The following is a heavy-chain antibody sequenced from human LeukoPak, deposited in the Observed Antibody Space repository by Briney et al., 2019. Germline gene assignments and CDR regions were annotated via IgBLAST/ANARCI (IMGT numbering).Heavy chain of an antibody. V-gene: IGHV5-51*01. CDR2: IYPGDSDT. J-gene: IGHJ4*02. CDR3: ARLNGDISGWSPGFDY. D-gene: IGHD6-19*01. Sequence: GESLKISCKGSGYSFTSYWIGWVRQMPGKGLEWMGIIYPGDSDTRYSPSFQGQVTISADKSISTAYLQWSSLKASDTAMYYCARLNGDISGWSPGFDYWGQGTLVTVSS. CDR1: GYSFTSYW.